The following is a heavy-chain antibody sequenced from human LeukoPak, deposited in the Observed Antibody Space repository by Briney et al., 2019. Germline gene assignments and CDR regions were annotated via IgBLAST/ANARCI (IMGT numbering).Heavy chain of an antibody. Sequence: GGSLRLSCAASGFTFSSYWMHWVRQAPGKGLAWVSRISNDGTAKKYADSVKGRFTISRDNAKNTLFLQMNSLRGEDTAVYYCARDNNWNYPDFWGQGTLVTVSS. CDR1: GFTFSSYW. D-gene: IGHD1-7*01. J-gene: IGHJ4*02. CDR3: ARDNNWNYPDF. V-gene: IGHV3-74*03. CDR2: ISNDGTAK.